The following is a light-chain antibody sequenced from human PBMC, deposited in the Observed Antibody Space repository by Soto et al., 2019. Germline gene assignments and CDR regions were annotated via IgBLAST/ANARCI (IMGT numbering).Light chain of an antibody. J-gene: IGLJ1*01. CDR2: SNN. Sequence: SVLTQPPSASGTPGQRVTISCSGSSSNIGSNTVNWYQQLPGTAPKLLIYSNNQRPSGVPDRFSGSKSGTSASLAISGLQSEEEADYYCAAWDDSLNGSYVFGTGTKLTVL. CDR3: AAWDDSLNGSYV. V-gene: IGLV1-44*01. CDR1: SSNIGSNT.